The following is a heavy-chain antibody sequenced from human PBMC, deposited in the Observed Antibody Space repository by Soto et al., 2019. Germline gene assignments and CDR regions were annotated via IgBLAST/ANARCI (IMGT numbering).Heavy chain of an antibody. J-gene: IGHJ6*02. CDR2: ISSSSSYI. D-gene: IGHD5-18*01. Sequence: RGYPGLSCAASEFTFSSYSMNWVRQAPGKGLEWVSSISSSSSYIYYADSVKGRFTISRDNAKNSLYLQMNSLRAEDTAVYYCARDLRNMVIYPYYGTHVWCQ. V-gene: IGHV3-21*01. CDR1: EFTFSSYS. CDR3: ARDLRNMVIYPYYGTHV.